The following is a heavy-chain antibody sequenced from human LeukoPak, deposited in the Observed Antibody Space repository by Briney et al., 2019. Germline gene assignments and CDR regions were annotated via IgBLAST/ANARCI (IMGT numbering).Heavy chain of an antibody. D-gene: IGHD4-17*01. CDR3: ARGETVTYWDY. J-gene: IGHJ4*02. CDR1: GGSITTDY. Sequence: SETPSLTCSVSGGSITTDYWSWIRQSPGRGLEWIGFIHNSGSTNYSPSLKSRVTMSVDTSKNQFSLNLNSVTAADTAMYYCARGETVTYWDYWGQGTRVTVSS. CDR2: IHNSGST. V-gene: IGHV4-59*01.